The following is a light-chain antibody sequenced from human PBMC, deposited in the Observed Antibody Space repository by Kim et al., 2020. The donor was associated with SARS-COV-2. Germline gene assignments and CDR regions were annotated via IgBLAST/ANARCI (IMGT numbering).Light chain of an antibody. CDR2: GAS. CDR1: TPVRPGY. CDR3: HHYASSPPYT. Sequence: PGKRPPPSCRAVTPVRPGYVSWYQQKPGQAPRRLMYGASTRATGIPDRFSGSESGTDFTLTISRLEPEDSAMYYCHHYASSPPYTFGQGTKLEIK. J-gene: IGKJ2*01. V-gene: IGKV3-20*01.